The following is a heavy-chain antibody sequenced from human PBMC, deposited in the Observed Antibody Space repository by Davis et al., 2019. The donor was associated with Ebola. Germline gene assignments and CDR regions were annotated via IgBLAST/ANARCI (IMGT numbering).Heavy chain of an antibody. CDR1: GFTFSSYW. Sequence: GESLKISCAASGFTFSSYWMSWVCQAPGKGLEWVANIKQDGSEKYYVDSVKGRFTISRDNAKNSLYLQMNSLRAEDTAVYYCASQHGSGSYYLRYWGQGTLVTVSS. D-gene: IGHD3-10*01. CDR3: ASQHGSGSYYLRY. CDR2: IKQDGSEK. V-gene: IGHV3-7*01. J-gene: IGHJ4*02.